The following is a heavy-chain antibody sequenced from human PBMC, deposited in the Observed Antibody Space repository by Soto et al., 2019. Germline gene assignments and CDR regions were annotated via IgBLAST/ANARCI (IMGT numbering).Heavy chain of an antibody. D-gene: IGHD6-19*01. CDR3: ARGIAVAGSWYFDL. CDR2: IYYSGST. J-gene: IGHJ2*01. V-gene: IGHV4-59*08. Sequence: QVQLQESGPGLVKPSETLSLTCTVSGGSISSYYWSWIRQPPGKGLEWIGYIYYSGSTNYNPSLKSRVTXXVXTXXHQFSLKLSSVTAADTAVYYCARGIAVAGSWYFDLWGRGTLVTVSS. CDR1: GGSISSYY.